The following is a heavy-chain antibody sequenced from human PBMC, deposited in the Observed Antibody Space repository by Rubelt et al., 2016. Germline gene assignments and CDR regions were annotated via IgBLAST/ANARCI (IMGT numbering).Heavy chain of an antibody. J-gene: IGHJ4*02. CDR1: GGTFRSYA. CDR3: ARRQQLGPFDY. V-gene: IGHV1-69*01. Sequence: QVQLVKSGAEVKKPGSSVKASCKASGGTFRSYAISWVRQAPGQGLEWMVGIIPIFGTATYAQKFRGRVTIIAAESTSTSYMELSSLRSEDTAVYYCARRQQLGPFDYWGQGTLVTVSS. D-gene: IGHD6-13*01. CDR2: IIPIFGTA.